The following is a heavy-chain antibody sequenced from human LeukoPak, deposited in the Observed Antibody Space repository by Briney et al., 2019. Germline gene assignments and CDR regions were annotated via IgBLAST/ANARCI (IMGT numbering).Heavy chain of an antibody. CDR2: ISAYNDNT. J-gene: IGHJ4*02. Sequence: GASVKVSCKASGYTFTSYGISWVRQAPGQGLEWMGWISAYNDNTNYAQKLQGRVTMTTDTSTSTAYMELRSLRSDDTAVYYCARAHPYYYDSSGYSGPQGEFDYWGQGTLVTVSS. D-gene: IGHD3-22*01. CDR1: GYTFTSYG. V-gene: IGHV1-18*01. CDR3: ARAHPYYYDSSGYSGPQGEFDY.